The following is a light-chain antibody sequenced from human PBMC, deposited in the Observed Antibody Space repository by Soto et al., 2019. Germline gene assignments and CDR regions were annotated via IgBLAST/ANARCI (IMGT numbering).Light chain of an antibody. CDR2: EVS. J-gene: IGLJ2*01. Sequence: QSALTQPPSASGSPGQSVTISCTGTSSDVGSYNFVSWYQQHPGKAPKLMMYEVSKRPSGVPDRFSGSKSGNTASLTVSGLQAEGEADYYCNSYAGSSIVVFGGGTKLTVL. V-gene: IGLV2-8*01. CDR1: SSDVGSYNF. CDR3: NSYAGSSIVV.